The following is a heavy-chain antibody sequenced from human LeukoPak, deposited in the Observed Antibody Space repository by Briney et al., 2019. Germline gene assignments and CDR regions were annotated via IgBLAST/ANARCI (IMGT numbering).Heavy chain of an antibody. J-gene: IGHJ5*02. CDR2: IYTSGST. Sequence: SETLSLTCTVSGGSISSHYWSWIRQPAGKGLEWIGRIYTSGSTNYNPSLKSRVTMSVDTSKNQFSLKLSSVTAADTAVYYCARENGYRSSTSCPNWFDPWGQGTLVTVSS. CDR1: GGSISSHY. CDR3: ARENGYRSSTSCPNWFDP. D-gene: IGHD2-2*01. V-gene: IGHV4-4*07.